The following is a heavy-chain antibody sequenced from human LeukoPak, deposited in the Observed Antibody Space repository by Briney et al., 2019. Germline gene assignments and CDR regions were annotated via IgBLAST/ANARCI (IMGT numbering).Heavy chain of an antibody. Sequence: ASVKVSCKASGYTFTSYDINWVRQATGQGLEWMGWMNPNSGNTGYAQKFQGRVTVTRNTSISTAYMELSSLRSEDTAVYYCARGKRVVAAEWYYYYYGMDVWGQGTTVTVSS. V-gene: IGHV1-8*01. CDR2: MNPNSGNT. J-gene: IGHJ6*02. D-gene: IGHD2-15*01. CDR3: ARGKRVVAAEWYYYYYGMDV. CDR1: GYTFTSYD.